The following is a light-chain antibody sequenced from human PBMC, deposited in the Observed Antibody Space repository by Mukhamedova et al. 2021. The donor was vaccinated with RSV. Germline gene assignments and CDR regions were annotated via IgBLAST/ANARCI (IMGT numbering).Light chain of an antibody. Sequence: GERATLSCRASQSVSSNLAWYQQKPGQAPRLLIYGASTRATGIPARFSGSGSGTEFTLTISSMQSEDFAVYYCQQYNNWLALTF. V-gene: IGKV3-15*01. CDR2: GAS. CDR1: QSVSSN. J-gene: IGKJ4*01. CDR3: QQYNNWLALT.